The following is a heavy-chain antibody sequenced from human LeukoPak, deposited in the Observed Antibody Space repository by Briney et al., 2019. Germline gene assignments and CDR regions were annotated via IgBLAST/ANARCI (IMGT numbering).Heavy chain of an antibody. CDR3: ARDGTAMIQAFDI. D-gene: IGHD5-18*01. Sequence: GGSLRLSCAASGFTISSNYMTWVRQAPGKGLEWVSTIYTGGSTYYADSVKGRFTISRDNSKNTLYLRMNSLRAEDTAVYYCARDGTAMIQAFDIWGQGTMVSVSS. CDR2: IYTGGST. J-gene: IGHJ3*02. V-gene: IGHV3-53*01. CDR1: GFTISSNY.